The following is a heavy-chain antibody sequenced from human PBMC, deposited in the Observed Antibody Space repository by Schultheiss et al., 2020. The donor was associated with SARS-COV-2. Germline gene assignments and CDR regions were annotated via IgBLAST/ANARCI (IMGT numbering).Heavy chain of an antibody. CDR3: ARVIGSSSMYGLE. CDR2: ISGYNGYT. J-gene: IGHJ4*02. D-gene: IGHD2-2*01. V-gene: IGHV1-18*04. Sequence: ASVKVSCKTSGYTFTSHGISWVRQAPGQGFEWMGWISGYNGYTDYAQKFQGRITMTTDTSTSTAYMEMRSLTSDDTAMYYCARVIGSSSMYGLEWGQGTLVTVSS. CDR1: GYTFTSHG.